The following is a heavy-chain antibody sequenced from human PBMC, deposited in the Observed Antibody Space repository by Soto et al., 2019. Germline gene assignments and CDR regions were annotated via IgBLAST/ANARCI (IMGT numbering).Heavy chain of an antibody. D-gene: IGHD5-12*01. CDR2: INPSGGST. CDR1: GYTFTSYY. J-gene: IGHJ5*02. CDR3: ARDKDSGYDRNEAWFDP. V-gene: IGHV1-46*03. Sequence: ASVKVSCKASGYTFTSYYMHWVRQAPGQGLEWMGIINPSGGSTSYAQKFQGRVTMTRDTSTSTVYMELNSLRSEDTAVYYCARDKDSGYDRNEAWFDPWGQGTLVTVS.